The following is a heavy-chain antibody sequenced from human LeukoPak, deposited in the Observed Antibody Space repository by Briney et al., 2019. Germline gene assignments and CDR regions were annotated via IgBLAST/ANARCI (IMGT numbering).Heavy chain of an antibody. D-gene: IGHD4-11*01. CDR1: GFSFSSST. CDR2: IGSTSSDK. CDR3: VKGDYRES. Sequence: PGGSLRLSCAASGFSFSSSTMNWARQAPGKGLEWVSSIGSTSSDKYYIESVKGRFTISRDNAENLLYLQMDSLRADDTAAYCCVKGDYRESWGQGTRVTVSS. J-gene: IGHJ4*02. V-gene: IGHV3-21*01.